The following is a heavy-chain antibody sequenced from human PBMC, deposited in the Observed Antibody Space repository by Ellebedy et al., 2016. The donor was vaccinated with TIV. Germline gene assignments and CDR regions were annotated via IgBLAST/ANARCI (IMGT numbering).Heavy chain of an antibody. V-gene: IGHV3-23*01. CDR3: AKETKGDYFDY. J-gene: IGHJ4*02. Sequence: GESLKISCAASGFTFSSYAMSWVRQAPGKGLEWVSAISGSGGSTYYADSVKGRFTISRDNSKNTLYLQMNSLRAEDTAVYYCAKETKGDYFDYWGQGTLVTVSS. CDR1: GFTFSSYA. CDR2: ISGSGGST. D-gene: IGHD2-8*01.